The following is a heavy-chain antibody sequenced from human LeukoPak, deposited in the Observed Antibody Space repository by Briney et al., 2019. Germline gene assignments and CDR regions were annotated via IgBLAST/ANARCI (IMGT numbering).Heavy chain of an antibody. CDR3: AKDRSIAARPSAFDI. D-gene: IGHD6-6*01. CDR2: SSSGGDTT. Sequence: GGSLRLSCAASGFTFSAYSMNWVRQALGKGLEWISHSSSGGDTTYYADSVKGRFTISRDNSKNTLYLQMNSLRAEDTAVYYCAKDRSIAARPSAFDIWGQGTMVTVSS. J-gene: IGHJ3*02. CDR1: GFTFSAYS. V-gene: IGHV3-48*01.